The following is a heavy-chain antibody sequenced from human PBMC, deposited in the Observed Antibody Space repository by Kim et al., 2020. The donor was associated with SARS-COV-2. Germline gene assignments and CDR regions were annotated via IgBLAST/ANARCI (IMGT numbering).Heavy chain of an antibody. V-gene: IGHV3-30*04. J-gene: IGHJ4*02. CDR2: ISYGGSNT. CDR1: GFTFSSYA. Sequence: GGSLRLSCAASGFTFSSYAMHWVRLAPGKGLEWVAVISYGGSNTYYADSVKGRFTISRDNSKNTLYLQMNSLRAEDTAVYYCARVGVGYYDILTGHFPDYWGQGTLVTVSS. CDR3: ARVGVGYYDILTGHFPDY. D-gene: IGHD3-9*01.